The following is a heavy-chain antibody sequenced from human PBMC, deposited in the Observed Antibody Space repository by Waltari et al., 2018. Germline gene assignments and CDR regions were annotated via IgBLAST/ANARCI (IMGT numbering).Heavy chain of an antibody. CDR2: IYHSGST. D-gene: IGHD2-15*01. V-gene: IGHV4-38-2*01. CDR3: AAVTRYCSGGSCYDAFDI. Sequence: QVQLQESGPGLVKPSETLSLTCAVSGYSISSGYYWGWIRQPPGKGLEWIGSIYHSGSTSYNPSLKSRVTISVDTSKNQFSLKLSSVTAADTAVYYCAAVTRYCSGGSCYDAFDIWGQGTMVTVSS. J-gene: IGHJ3*02. CDR1: GYSISSGYY.